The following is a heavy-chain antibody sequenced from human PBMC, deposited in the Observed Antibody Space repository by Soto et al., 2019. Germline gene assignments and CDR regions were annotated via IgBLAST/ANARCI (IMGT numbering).Heavy chain of an antibody. CDR2: IIPIFGTA. D-gene: IGHD6-6*01. V-gene: IGHV1-69*01. CDR1: GGTFSSYA. Sequence: QVQLVQSGAEVKKPGSSVKVSCKASGGTFSSYAISWVRQAPGQRLEWMGGIIPIFGTANYAQKFQGRVTITADESTSTAYMELSSLRSEDTAVYYCARDRIAARPRIYYYYGMDVWGQGTTVTVSS. J-gene: IGHJ6*02. CDR3: ARDRIAARPRIYYYYGMDV.